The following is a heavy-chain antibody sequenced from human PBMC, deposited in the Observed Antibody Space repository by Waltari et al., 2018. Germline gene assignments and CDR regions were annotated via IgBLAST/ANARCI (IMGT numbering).Heavy chain of an antibody. CDR3: ARLNAVVVAAVDY. CDR1: GYSISSGYN. J-gene: IGHJ4*02. V-gene: IGHV4-38-2*02. D-gene: IGHD2-15*01. Sequence: QVQLQESGPGLVKPSETLALTCTVSGYSISSGYNWGWTRQPPGKGLEWIGSLYHSGSTYYNPSLNSRVTISVDTSKNQFSLKLSSVTAADTAVYYCARLNAVVVAAVDYWGQGTLVTVSS. CDR2: LYHSGST.